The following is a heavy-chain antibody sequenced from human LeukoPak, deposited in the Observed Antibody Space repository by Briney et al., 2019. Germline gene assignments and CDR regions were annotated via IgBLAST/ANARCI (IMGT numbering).Heavy chain of an antibody. J-gene: IGHJ4*02. CDR3: AGMNRDDILTGYYNFDY. Sequence: SETLSLTCTVSGGSISSYYWSWIRQPPGKGLEWIGYIYYSGSTNYNPSLKSRVTISVDTSKNQFSLKLSSVTAADTAVYYCAGMNRDDILTGYYNFDYWGQGTLATVSS. CDR2: IYYSGST. CDR1: GGSISSYY. D-gene: IGHD3-9*01. V-gene: IGHV4-59*08.